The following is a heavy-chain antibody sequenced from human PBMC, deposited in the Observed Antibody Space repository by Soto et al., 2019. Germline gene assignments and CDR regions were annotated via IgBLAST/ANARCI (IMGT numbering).Heavy chain of an antibody. D-gene: IGHD2-15*01. CDR2: TYYRSKWYN. V-gene: IGHV6-1*01. CDR1: GDSVSSNSAA. J-gene: IGHJ4*02. CDR3: ARADIGYCSDGSCYIFDY. Sequence: SQTLSLTCAICGDSVSSNSAAWNWIRQSPSRGLEWLGRTYYRSKWYNDYAVSVKSRITINPDTSKNQFSLQLNSVTPEDTAVYDCARADIGYCSDGSCYIFDYWGQGTLVTVPS.